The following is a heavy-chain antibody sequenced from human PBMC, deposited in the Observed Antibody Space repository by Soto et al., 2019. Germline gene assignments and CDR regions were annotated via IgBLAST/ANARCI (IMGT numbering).Heavy chain of an antibody. D-gene: IGHD5-12*01. CDR3: ARTGVDGGYAY. Sequence: QVHLVQSGAEVKKPGASVKISCQASGYTFTSYAIHWVRQAPGQRLEWMGWINTDHGNTKDSQKFQGRVTITRDTPARTAYMELRSLRSEDTAVYYCARTGVDGGYAYWGQGTLVTVSS. CDR1: GYTFTSYA. CDR2: INTDHGNT. J-gene: IGHJ4*02. V-gene: IGHV1-3*04.